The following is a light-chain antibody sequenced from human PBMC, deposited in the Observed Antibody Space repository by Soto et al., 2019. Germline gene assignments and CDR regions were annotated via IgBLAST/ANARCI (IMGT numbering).Light chain of an antibody. CDR2: GAS. Sequence: EIALTQSPASLSLSPGESVTLSCRTSQTISGNYLSWYQRRPGQAPRLLIFGASIRATDIPARFSGSGSGRDFTLAITSLEPEDFAVYYCHQNYDLPWTVGQGTKLEMK. V-gene: IGKV3D-7*01. CDR3: HQNYDLPWT. CDR1: QTISGNY. J-gene: IGKJ2*02.